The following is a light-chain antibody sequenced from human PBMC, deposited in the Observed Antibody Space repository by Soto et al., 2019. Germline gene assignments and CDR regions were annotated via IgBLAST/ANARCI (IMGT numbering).Light chain of an antibody. Sequence: QSALTQPPSASGSPGQSVTISCTGTSSDVGGYNYVSWYQQHPGKAPKLMIYEVSKRPSGVPDRFSGSKSGNTASLTVSGLQAEDEADYYCSSYAGSIRYVFGTGTKVTVL. V-gene: IGLV2-8*01. CDR1: SSDVGGYNY. CDR2: EVS. J-gene: IGLJ1*01. CDR3: SSYAGSIRYV.